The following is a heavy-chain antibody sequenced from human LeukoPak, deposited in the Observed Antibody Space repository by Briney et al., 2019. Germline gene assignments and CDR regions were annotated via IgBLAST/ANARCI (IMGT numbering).Heavy chain of an antibody. CDR3: AKDSGLRRGRTGGSCYSGWFDP. CDR1: GFTFSSYA. J-gene: IGHJ5*02. V-gene: IGHV3-23*01. D-gene: IGHD2-15*01. Sequence: PGGSLRPSCAASGFTFSSYAMSWVRQAPGKGLEWVSAISGSGGSTYYADSVKGRFTISRDNSKNTLYLQMNSLRAEDTAVYYCAKDSGLRRGRTGGSCYSGWFDPWGQGTLVTVSS. CDR2: ISGSGGST.